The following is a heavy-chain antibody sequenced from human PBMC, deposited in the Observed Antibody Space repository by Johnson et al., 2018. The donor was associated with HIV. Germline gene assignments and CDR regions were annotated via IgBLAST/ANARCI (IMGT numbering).Heavy chain of an antibody. CDR1: GFTFDDYG. V-gene: IGHV3-20*04. J-gene: IGHJ3*02. D-gene: IGHD4-23*01. CDR2: INWNGGST. Sequence: VQLVESGGGVVRPGGSLRLSCAASGFTFDDYGMNWVRQAPGKGLEWVSGINWNGGSTAYTDSVKGRFTISRDNAKNSLYLQMNSLRAEDTALYYCASQRWKQGDAFDIWGHGTMVIVSS. CDR3: ASQRWKQGDAFDI.